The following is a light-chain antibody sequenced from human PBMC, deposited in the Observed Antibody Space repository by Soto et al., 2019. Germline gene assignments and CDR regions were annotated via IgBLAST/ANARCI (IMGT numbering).Light chain of an antibody. Sequence: VVTQEPSFSVSPGGTVTLTCGLSSGTVSTSYYPSWYQQTPGQAPRTLIYNTYTRSSGVPDRFSASILGDKAALTITGAQADDESDYYCVLYMGSGISVFGGGTKLTVL. CDR1: SGTVSTSYY. V-gene: IGLV8-61*01. J-gene: IGLJ2*01. CDR3: VLYMGSGISV. CDR2: NTY.